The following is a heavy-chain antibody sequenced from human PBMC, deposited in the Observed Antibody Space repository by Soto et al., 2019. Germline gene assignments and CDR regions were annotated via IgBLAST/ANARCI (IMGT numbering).Heavy chain of an antibody. J-gene: IGHJ4*02. Sequence: QLHLQESGPGLVKPSETLSLTCSVPGGSISTGSYYWGWIRQPPGKGLEWIGMIDYSGSTYYNPSLRSRVTISVDTSKNQFSLKLSSVTATDTAVYYCARRTGSSSYYFESWGQGTLVTVSS. V-gene: IGHV4-39*01. CDR2: IDYSGST. CDR3: ARRTGSSSYYFES. D-gene: IGHD6-6*01. CDR1: GGSISTGSYY.